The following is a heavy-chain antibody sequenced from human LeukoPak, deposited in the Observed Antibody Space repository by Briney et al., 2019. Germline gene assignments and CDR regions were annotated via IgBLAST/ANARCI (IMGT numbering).Heavy chain of an antibody. CDR2: VYSDGTT. D-gene: IGHD3-22*01. J-gene: IGHJ6*03. CDR1: GFSISTKY. Sequence: GGSLRLSCAASGFSISTKYISWVRQAPGKGLEWVSVVYSDGTTHYADSVEGRFTIFRDNSKDTLYLHMNSLRAEDTAVYYCAGDTSNYYDATGYYYGYYYMDVWGKGTTVTVSS. V-gene: IGHV3-53*01. CDR3: AGDTSNYYDATGYYYGYYYMDV.